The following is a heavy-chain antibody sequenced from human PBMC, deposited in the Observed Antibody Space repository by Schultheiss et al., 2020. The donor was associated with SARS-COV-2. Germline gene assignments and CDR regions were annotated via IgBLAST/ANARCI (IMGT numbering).Heavy chain of an antibody. CDR2: IYPGESDT. CDR1: GYSFSNYW. Sequence: GGSLRLSCKASGYSFSNYWIAWVRQMPGKGLEWMGIIYPGESDTRYSPSFQGQVTISADKSISTAYLQWSSLKASDTAMYYCARQHCGGDCPFDYWGQGTLVTVSS. D-gene: IGHD2-21*02. V-gene: IGHV5-51*01. J-gene: IGHJ4*02. CDR3: ARQHCGGDCPFDY.